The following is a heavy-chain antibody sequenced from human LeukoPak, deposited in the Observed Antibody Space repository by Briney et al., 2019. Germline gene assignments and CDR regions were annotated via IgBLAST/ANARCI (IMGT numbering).Heavy chain of an antibody. D-gene: IGHD3-10*01. CDR1: GGSISSYY. CDR3: ARDAYYHGSGSYPLDY. J-gene: IGHJ4*02. V-gene: IGHV4-4*07. Sequence: SETLSLTCTVSGGSISSYYWSWIRQPAGKGLEWIGRIYTSGSTNYNPSLKSRVTMSVDTSKNQFSLKLSSVTAADTAVYYCARDAYYHGSGSYPLDYWGQGTLVTVSS. CDR2: IYTSGST.